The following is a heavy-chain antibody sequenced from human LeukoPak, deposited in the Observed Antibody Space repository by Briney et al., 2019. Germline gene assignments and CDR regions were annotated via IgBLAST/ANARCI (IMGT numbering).Heavy chain of an antibody. J-gene: IGHJ4*02. Sequence: ASVKVSCKASGGTFSSSAISWVRQAPGQGLEWMGGIIPIFSTADYAQKFQGRVTITADESTSTACMELSSLRSEDTAVFYCARTPLRPAATTPRQLDYWGQGTLVTVSS. D-gene: IGHD5-12*01. CDR2: IIPIFSTA. V-gene: IGHV1-69*13. CDR3: ARTPLRPAATTPRQLDY. CDR1: GGTFSSSA.